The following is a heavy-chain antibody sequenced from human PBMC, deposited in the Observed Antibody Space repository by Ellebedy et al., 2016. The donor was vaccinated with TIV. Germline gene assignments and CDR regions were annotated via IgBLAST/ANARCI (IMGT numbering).Heavy chain of an antibody. CDR1: GYSFTSYW. CDR2: IYPGDSDT. D-gene: IGHD2-21*02. Sequence: GESLKISCKGSGYSFTSYWIGWVRQMPGKGLEWMGIIYPGDSDTRYSPSFQGQVTISADKSISTAYLQWSSLKASDTAMYYCASAYCGGDCYINDAFDIWGQGTMVTVSS. V-gene: IGHV5-51*01. CDR3: ASAYCGGDCYINDAFDI. J-gene: IGHJ3*02.